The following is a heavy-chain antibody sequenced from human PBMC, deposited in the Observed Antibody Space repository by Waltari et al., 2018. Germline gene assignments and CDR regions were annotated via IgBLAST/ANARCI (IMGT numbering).Heavy chain of an antibody. D-gene: IGHD2-2*02. CDR3: AHSLGSLYRYYYYGMDV. Sequence: QITLKESGPTLVKPTQTLTLTCTFSGFSLSTSGVGVGWIRQPPGKALEWLALIYWNDDKRYSPSLKSRLTITKDTSKNQVVLTMTNMDPVDTATYYCAHSLGSLYRYYYYGMDVWGQGTTVTVSS. J-gene: IGHJ6*02. CDR1: GFSLSTSGVG. CDR2: IYWNDDK. V-gene: IGHV2-5*01.